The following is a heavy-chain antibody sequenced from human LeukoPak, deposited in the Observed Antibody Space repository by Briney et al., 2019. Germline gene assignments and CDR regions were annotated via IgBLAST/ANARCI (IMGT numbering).Heavy chain of an antibody. V-gene: IGHV3-30*02. CDR3: AKLAPHYYDSRDAFDI. CDR1: GFTFSNYG. D-gene: IGHD3-22*01. CDR2: IRHDGSNK. J-gene: IGHJ3*02. Sequence: GGSLRLSCAASGFTFSNYGMHWVRQAPGKGLEWVAFIRHDGSNKYYVDSVKGRFTVSRDNSKNTLYLQMSSLRAEDTAIYYCAKLAPHYYDSRDAFDIWGQGTMVTVSS.